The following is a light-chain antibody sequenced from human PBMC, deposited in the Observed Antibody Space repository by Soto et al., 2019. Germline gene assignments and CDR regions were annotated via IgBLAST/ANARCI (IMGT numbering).Light chain of an antibody. CDR1: QNVNSY. V-gene: IGKV3-11*01. J-gene: IGKJ4*01. CDR3: QQRRNWPLT. Sequence: EIVLTQSPATLSLSPGERATLSCRASQNVNSYLTWYQQKPGQAPRLLIYDVSNRATGVPARFSGSGSGTDFTLTISSLEPEDAAISYGQQRRNWPLTFGGGTRVEIK. CDR2: DVS.